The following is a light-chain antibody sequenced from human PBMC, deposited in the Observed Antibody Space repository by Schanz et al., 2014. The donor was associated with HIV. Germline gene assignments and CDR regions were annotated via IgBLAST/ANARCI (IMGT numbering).Light chain of an antibody. CDR3: SSHAGRSSFVV. CDR1: SSNIGNNA. Sequence: QSVLTQPPSVSEAPRQRVTISCSGSSSNIGNNAVYWYQQLPGTAPKLLIYRNHQRPSGVSNRFSGSKSGNTASLTISGLQAEDEADYYCSSHAGRSSFVVFGGGTKLTVL. J-gene: IGLJ2*01. CDR2: RNH. V-gene: IGLV1-36*01.